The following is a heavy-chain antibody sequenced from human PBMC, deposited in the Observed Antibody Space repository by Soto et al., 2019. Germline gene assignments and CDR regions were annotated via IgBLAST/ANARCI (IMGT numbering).Heavy chain of an antibody. CDR1: GFTFSSYD. CDR2: IGTAGDT. Sequence: GSLRFSCAASGFTFSSYDMHWVRQATGKGLEWVSAIGTAGDTYYPGSVKGRFTISRENAKNSLYLQMNSLRAGDTAVYYCARAGVADYGMDVWGQGTTVTVSS. D-gene: IGHD2-15*01. V-gene: IGHV3-13*04. J-gene: IGHJ6*02. CDR3: ARAGVADYGMDV.